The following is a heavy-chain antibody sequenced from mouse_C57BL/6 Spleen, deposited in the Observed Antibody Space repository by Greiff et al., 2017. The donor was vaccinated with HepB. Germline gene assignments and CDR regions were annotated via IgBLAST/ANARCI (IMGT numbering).Heavy chain of an antibody. Sequence: EVMLVESGGGLVKPGGSLKLSCAASGFTFSSYAMSWVRQTPEKRLEWVATISDGGSYTYYPDNVKGRFTISRDNAKNNLYLQMSHLKSEDTAMYYCARDGGLPAWFAYWGQGTLVTVSA. CDR1: GFTFSSYA. CDR3: ARDGGLPAWFAY. D-gene: IGHD2-2*01. V-gene: IGHV5-4*01. CDR2: ISDGGSYT. J-gene: IGHJ3*01.